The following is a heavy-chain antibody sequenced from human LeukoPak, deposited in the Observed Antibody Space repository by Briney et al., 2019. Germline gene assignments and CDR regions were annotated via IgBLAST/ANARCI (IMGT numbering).Heavy chain of an antibody. J-gene: IGHJ4*02. CDR2: IYSGGAT. D-gene: IGHD3-9*01. CDR3: ARLHYDVLTGPFDY. V-gene: IGHV3-66*04. Sequence: GGSLRLSCAASGITVSTNYMSWVRQAPGEGLEWVSIIYSGGATFYADSVKGRFTISRENSKNTLWLQMSSLRAEDTAVYYCARLHYDVLTGPFDYWGQGTLVTVSS. CDR1: GITVSTNY.